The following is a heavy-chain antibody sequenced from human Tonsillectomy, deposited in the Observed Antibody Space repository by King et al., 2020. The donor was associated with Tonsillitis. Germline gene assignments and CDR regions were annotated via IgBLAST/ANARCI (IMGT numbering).Heavy chain of an antibody. CDR1: GFTFSSYW. D-gene: IGHD3-22*01. J-gene: IGHJ4*02. CDR3: ARDFRYFDSSGYYYEDFFDY. Sequence: VQLVESGGTLVQPGGSLRLSCAASGFTFSSYWMSWVRQGPGKGLEWVANIKRDGSERYYVDSVKGRFTISRDSAKSSLYLQMNSLRAEDTAVYYCARDFRYFDSSGYYYEDFFDYWAREPWSPSPQ. V-gene: IGHV3-7*03. CDR2: IKRDGSER.